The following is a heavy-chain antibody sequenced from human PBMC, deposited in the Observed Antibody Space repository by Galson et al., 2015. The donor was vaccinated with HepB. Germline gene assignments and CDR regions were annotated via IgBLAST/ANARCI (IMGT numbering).Heavy chain of an antibody. CDR1: GFTFSNAW. D-gene: IGHD3-22*01. J-gene: IGHJ4*02. V-gene: IGHV3-15*01. CDR2: IKSKTDGGTT. CDR3: TTEGDSSGYSFDY. Sequence: SLRLSCAASGFTFSNAWMSWVRQAPGMGLEWVGRIKSKTDGGTTDYAAPVKGRFTISRDDSKNTLYLQMNSLKTEDTAVYYCTTEGDSSGYSFDYWGQGTLVTVSS.